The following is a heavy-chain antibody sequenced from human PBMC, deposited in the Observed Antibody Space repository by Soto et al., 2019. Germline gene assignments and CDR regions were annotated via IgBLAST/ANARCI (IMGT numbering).Heavy chain of an antibody. CDR1: GFTFSSYA. CDR3: ARVNLGDGYNYGYYYGMDV. CDR2: ISYDGSNK. V-gene: IGHV3-30-3*01. J-gene: IGHJ6*02. Sequence: SGGSLRLSCAASGFTFSSYAMHWVRQAPGKGLEWVAVISYDGSNKYYADSVKGRFTISRDNSKNTLYLQMNSLRAEDTAVYYCARVNLGDGYNYGYYYGMDVWGQATTVTVSS. D-gene: IGHD5-12*01.